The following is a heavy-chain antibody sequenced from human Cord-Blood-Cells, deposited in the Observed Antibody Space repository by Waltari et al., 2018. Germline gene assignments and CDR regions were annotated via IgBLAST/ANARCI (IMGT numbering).Heavy chain of an antibody. CDR2: IIPIFGTA. CDR3: AAYSSSWDYDY. D-gene: IGHD6-13*01. V-gene: IGHV1-69*01. Sequence: QVQLVQSGAEVKKPGSSVKVSCKASGGTFSSYALSWVRQAPGQGREWMGGIIPIFGTANYAQKFQGRVTITADESTSTAYMELSSLRSEDTAVYYCAAYSSSWDYDYWGQGTLVTVSS. CDR1: GGTFSSYA. J-gene: IGHJ4*02.